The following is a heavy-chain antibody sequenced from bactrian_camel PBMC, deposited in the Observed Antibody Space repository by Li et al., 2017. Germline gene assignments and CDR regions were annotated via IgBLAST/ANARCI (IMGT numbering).Heavy chain of an antibody. J-gene: IGHJ6*01. CDR3: TARYEFGLGACRGVGGLGF. CDR2: IDTAGAA. V-gene: IGHV3S40*01. Sequence: VQLVESGGGLVQPGGSLKLSCAASGFAFSSYYMAWFRQAPGKEREGVAAIDTAGAAAYTYSVQGRFTISHDNAKNVVYLQMNSLTPGDTAMYYCTARYEFGLGACRGVGGLGFWGQGTQVTVS. D-gene: IGHD1*01. CDR1: GFAFSSYY.